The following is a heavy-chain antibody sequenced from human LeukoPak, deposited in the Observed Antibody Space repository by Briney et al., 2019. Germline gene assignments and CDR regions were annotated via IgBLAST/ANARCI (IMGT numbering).Heavy chain of an antibody. CDR1: GYSFTTYH. CDR2: IKDSGTT. J-gene: IGHJ4*02. D-gene: IGHD3-16*01. Sequence: ASVKVSCKASGYSFTTYHIHWVRQAPGQGLEWMGIIKDSGTTIYPQKFQGRVTMTRDTSTSTVYMEVSGLRSEDTAVYYCARESPHTFYFDYWGQGTLVTVSS. CDR3: ARESPHTFYFDY. V-gene: IGHV1-46*01.